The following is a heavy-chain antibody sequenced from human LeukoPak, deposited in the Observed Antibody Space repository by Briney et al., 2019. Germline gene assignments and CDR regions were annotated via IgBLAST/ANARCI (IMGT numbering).Heavy chain of an antibody. V-gene: IGHV4-59*12. Sequence: SETLSLTCTVSGGSISHYYWTWIRQPPGKGLEWIGFMYYSGSTNYNPSLKSRVTISVDTSKNQFSLKLSSVAAADTAVYYCARDPSVAATPYPLDYWGQGTLVTVSS. CDR2: MYYSGST. J-gene: IGHJ4*02. D-gene: IGHD2-15*01. CDR3: ARDPSVAATPYPLDY. CDR1: GGSISHYY.